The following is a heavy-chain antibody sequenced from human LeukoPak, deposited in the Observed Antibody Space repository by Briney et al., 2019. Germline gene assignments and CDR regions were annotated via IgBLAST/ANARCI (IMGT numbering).Heavy chain of an antibody. D-gene: IGHD3-22*01. V-gene: IGHV4-59*01. CDR3: ARDLYYYDSSGYYHYWFDP. Sequence: SETLSLTCIVSGGSISSYYWSWLRQPPGKGLEWIGYIYYSGSTNYNPSLKSRVTISVDTSKNQFSLKLSSVTAADTAVYYCARDLYYYDSSGYYHYWFDPWGQGTLVTVSS. CDR2: IYYSGST. CDR1: GGSISSYY. J-gene: IGHJ5*02.